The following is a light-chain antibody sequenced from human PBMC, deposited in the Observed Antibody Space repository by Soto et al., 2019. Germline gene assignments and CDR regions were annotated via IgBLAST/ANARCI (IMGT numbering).Light chain of an antibody. Sequence: EIVLTQSPATLSLSPGERATLSCRASQSVSSYLAWYQQKPGQAPRLLIYDASNRATGIPARFSGSGSGTDFTLAISSLETKDFAVYYCQQRSNWLWTFGQGTKVEIK. J-gene: IGKJ1*01. CDR2: DAS. V-gene: IGKV3-11*01. CDR1: QSVSSY. CDR3: QQRSNWLWT.